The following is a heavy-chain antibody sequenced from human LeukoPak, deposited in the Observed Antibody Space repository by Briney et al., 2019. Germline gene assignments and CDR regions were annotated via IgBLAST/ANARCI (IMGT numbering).Heavy chain of an antibody. Sequence: PSETLSLTCSVSRGLITNNNYFWGWVRQAPGKGLEWIGNIFYSGTTYYNPSLPSLKGRITILVDTSKNHFSLKLRSVAAADTAVYYCARGSYGYIDQWGQGLLVTVSS. CDR2: IFYSGTT. CDR1: RGLITNNNYF. D-gene: IGHD3-16*01. CDR3: ARGSYGYIDQ. V-gene: IGHV4-39*07. J-gene: IGHJ4*02.